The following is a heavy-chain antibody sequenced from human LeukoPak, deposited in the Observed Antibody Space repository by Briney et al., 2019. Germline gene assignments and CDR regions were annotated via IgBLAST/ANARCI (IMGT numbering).Heavy chain of an antibody. D-gene: IGHD6-19*01. CDR1: GFTFSSYA. CDR3: AKDGSSGFPGGAFDI. J-gene: IGHJ3*02. V-gene: IGHV3-23*01. Sequence: GGSLRLSCAASGFTFSSYAMSWVRQAPGKRLEWVSAISGSGGSTYYADSVKGRFTISRDNSKNTLYLHMNSLRAENTAVYYCAKDGSSGFPGGAFDIWGQGTMVTVSS. CDR2: ISGSGGST.